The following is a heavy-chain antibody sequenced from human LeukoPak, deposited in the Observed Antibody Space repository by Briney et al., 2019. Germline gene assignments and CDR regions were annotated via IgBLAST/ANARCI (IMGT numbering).Heavy chain of an antibody. CDR3: AREALSSAEIRRGFDP. CDR1: GYSISSGYY. CDR2: IYHSGST. Sequence: SETLSLTCTVSGYSISSGYYWGWIRQPPGKGLEWIGSIYHSGSTYYNPSLKSRVTISVDTSKNQFSLKLSSLTAADTAVYYCAREALSSAEIRRGFDPWGQGTLVTVSS. J-gene: IGHJ5*02. V-gene: IGHV4-38-2*02. D-gene: IGHD2-2*01.